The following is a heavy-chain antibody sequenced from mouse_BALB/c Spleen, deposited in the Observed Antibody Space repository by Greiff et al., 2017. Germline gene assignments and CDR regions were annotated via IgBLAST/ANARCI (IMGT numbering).Heavy chain of an antibody. CDR1: GSSFPGYN. Sequence: VQLQQSGPELEKPGASVKISCKASGSSFPGYNMTGVKRSNGKGLEWIGNIDPYYGGTSYNQKFKGKATLTVDKSSSTAYMQLKSLTSEDSAVYYCARSPSSMITTYFDVWGAGTTVTVSS. CDR2: IDPYYGGT. V-gene: IGHV1-39*01. D-gene: IGHD2-4*01. J-gene: IGHJ1*01. CDR3: ARSPSSMITTYFDV.